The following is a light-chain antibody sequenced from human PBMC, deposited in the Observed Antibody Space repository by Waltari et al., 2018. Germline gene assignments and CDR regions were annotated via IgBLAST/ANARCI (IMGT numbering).Light chain of an antibody. V-gene: IGKV3-15*01. Sequence: EILMPPSPAPLSFSPGETAPPPSRASQILTSNLACYQQKPGQAPRLVIFGASTRATGTPARFNGSGSGTEFTLTISSLQSEDFAVYYCQQYDTWPPWWTFGQGTRVEIK. CDR1: QILTSN. J-gene: IGKJ1*01. CDR3: QQYDTWPPWWT. CDR2: GAS.